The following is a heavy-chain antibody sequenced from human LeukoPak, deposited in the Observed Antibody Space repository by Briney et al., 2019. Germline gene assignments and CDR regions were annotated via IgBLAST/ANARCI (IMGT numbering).Heavy chain of an antibody. CDR1: GGSISSGGYS. CDR2: IYHSGST. D-gene: IGHD3-22*01. V-gene: IGHV4-30-2*01. CDR3: ARRYYYDSSGYSYFDY. J-gene: IGHJ4*02. Sequence: SETLSLTCAVSGGSISSGGYSWSWIRQPPGKGLESIGYIYHSGSTYYNPSLKSRVTISVDRSKNHFSLKLSSVTAADTAVYYCARRYYYDSSGYSYFDYWGQGTLVTVSS.